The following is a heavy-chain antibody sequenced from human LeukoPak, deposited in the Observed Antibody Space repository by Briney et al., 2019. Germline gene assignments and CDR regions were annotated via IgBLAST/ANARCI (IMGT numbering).Heavy chain of an antibody. CDR2: INHSGST. D-gene: IGHD1-14*01. J-gene: IGHJ4*02. Sequence: GSLRLSCAASGFTFSDYHMDWVRQPPGKGLEWIGEINHSGSTNYNPSLKSRVTISVDTSKNQFSLKLSSVTAADTAVYYCARGHRYVYFDYWGQGTLVTVSS. V-gene: IGHV4-34*01. CDR1: GFTFSDYH. CDR3: ARGHRYVYFDY.